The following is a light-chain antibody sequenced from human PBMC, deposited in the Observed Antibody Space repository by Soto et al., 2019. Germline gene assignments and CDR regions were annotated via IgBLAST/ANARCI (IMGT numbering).Light chain of an antibody. CDR3: QSYDSSLSGLGV. CDR2: GNS. Sequence: QSVLTQPPSVSGATVHRVIISCAGSSSNIGAGYDVHWYQQLPGAVPKLLIYGNSNRPSGVPDRFSGSKSGTSASLAITGLQAEDEADYYCQSYDSSLSGLGVFGGGTKLTV. J-gene: IGLJ2*01. CDR1: SSNIGAGYD. V-gene: IGLV1-40*01.